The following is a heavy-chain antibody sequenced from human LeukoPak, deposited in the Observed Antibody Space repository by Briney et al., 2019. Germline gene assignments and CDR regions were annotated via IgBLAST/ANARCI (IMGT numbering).Heavy chain of an antibody. CDR2: ISGSGGST. CDR3: AKASALWFGELFFFDY. D-gene: IGHD3-10*01. V-gene: IGHV3-23*01. CDR1: GFTFSSYA. J-gene: IGHJ4*02. Sequence: GGSLRLSCTASGFTFSSYAMSWVRQAPGKGLEWVSAISGSGGSTYYADSVKGRFTISRDNSKNTLYLQMNSLRAEDTAVYYCAKASALWFGELFFFDYWGQGTLVTVSS.